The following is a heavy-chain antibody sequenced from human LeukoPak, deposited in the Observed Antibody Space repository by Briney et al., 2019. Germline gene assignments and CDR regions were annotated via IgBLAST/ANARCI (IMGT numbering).Heavy chain of an antibody. V-gene: IGHV3-23*01. Sequence: GGSLRLSCAASGFTFSSYGMSWVRQAPGKGLEWVSAISGSGGSTYYADSVKGRFTISRDNSKNTLYLQMNSLRAEDTAVYYCAKGATYGSGRRYYFDYWGQGTLVTVSS. CDR2: ISGSGGST. D-gene: IGHD3-10*01. CDR3: AKGATYGSGRRYYFDY. CDR1: GFTFSSYG. J-gene: IGHJ4*02.